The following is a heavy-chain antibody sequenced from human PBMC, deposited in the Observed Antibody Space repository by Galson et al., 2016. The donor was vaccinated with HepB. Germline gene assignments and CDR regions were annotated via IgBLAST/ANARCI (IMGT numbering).Heavy chain of an antibody. CDR1: GCTFSDYV. J-gene: IGHJ4*02. CDR2: IIPIFGAV. Sequence: SVKVSCKASGCTFSDYVISWVRQAPGQGLEWMGDIIPIFGAVHYAQRFQGRVTIGADKSTSTAYMEMNSLRSEDTALYYCAREQRLMIMFGGDTNLDDWGQGTLVTVSS. D-gene: IGHD3-16*01. CDR3: AREQRLMIMFGGDTNLDD. V-gene: IGHV1-69*06.